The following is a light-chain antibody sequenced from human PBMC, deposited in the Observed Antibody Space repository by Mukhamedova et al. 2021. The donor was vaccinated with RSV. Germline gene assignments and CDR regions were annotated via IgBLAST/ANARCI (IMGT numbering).Light chain of an antibody. V-gene: IGKV3-20*01. CDR2: GAS. Sequence: GERATLSCRASQSVSSSYLAWYQQKPGQAPRLLIYGASSRATGIPDRFSGSGSGTDFTLTISRLEPEDFAVYYCQQYGSSPRITFG. CDR3: QQYGSSPRIT. J-gene: IGKJ3*01. CDR1: QSVSSSY.